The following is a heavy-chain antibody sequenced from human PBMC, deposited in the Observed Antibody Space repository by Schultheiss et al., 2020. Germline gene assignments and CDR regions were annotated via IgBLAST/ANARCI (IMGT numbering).Heavy chain of an antibody. CDR2: IYITSGST. CDR3: ARGVETYYDFWSGSQRYYYYGMDV. D-gene: IGHD3-3*01. V-gene: IGHV4-61*02. J-gene: IGHJ6*02. Sequence: SETLSLTCTVSGGSVSSGSYYWSWIRQPAGKGLEWIGRIYITSGSTNYNPSLKSRVTISVDTSKNQFSLKLSSVTAADTAVYYCARGVETYYDFWSGSQRYYYYGMDVWGQGTTVTVSS. CDR1: GGSVSSGSYY.